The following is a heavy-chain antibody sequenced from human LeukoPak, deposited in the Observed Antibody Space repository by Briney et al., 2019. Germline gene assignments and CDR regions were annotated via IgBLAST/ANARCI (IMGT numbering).Heavy chain of an antibody. CDR2: IYYSGST. D-gene: IGHD3-16*01. Sequence: SETLSLTCTVSGGSISSYYWSWIRQPPGKGLEWIGYIYYSGSTNYNPSLKSRVTISVDTSKNQFSLKLSSVTAADTAVYYCARGARASPVDYWGQGTPVTVSS. CDR3: ARGARASPVDY. V-gene: IGHV4-59*12. J-gene: IGHJ4*02. CDR1: GGSISSYY.